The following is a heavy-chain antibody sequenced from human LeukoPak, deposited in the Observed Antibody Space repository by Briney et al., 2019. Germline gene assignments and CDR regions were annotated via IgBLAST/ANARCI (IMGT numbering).Heavy chain of an antibody. Sequence: GGSLRLSCAASGFTFDDYGMSWVRQAPGKGLEWVSGINWNGGSTGYADSVKGRFTISRDNAKNSLYLQMNSLRAEDTAVYYCARNILGYCSGGSCHPRPRLGDAFDIWGQGTMVTVSS. J-gene: IGHJ3*02. CDR2: INWNGGST. CDR1: GFTFDDYG. D-gene: IGHD2-15*01. CDR3: ARNILGYCSGGSCHPRPRLGDAFDI. V-gene: IGHV3-20*04.